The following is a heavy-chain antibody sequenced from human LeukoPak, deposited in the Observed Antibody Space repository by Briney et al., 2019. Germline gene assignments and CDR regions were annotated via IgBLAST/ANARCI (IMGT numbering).Heavy chain of an antibody. CDR2: IDSGDSDA. Sequence: GESLKISCQGSGYRFTNYWIAWVRQMPGKGMEWMGIIDSGDSDARYSPSFEGQVTISADNSINTVYLQWSSLKASDSAMFYCARAVDTALGWFDPWGQGTLVTVSS. CDR1: GYRFTNYW. V-gene: IGHV5-51*01. J-gene: IGHJ5*02. CDR3: ARAVDTALGWFDP. D-gene: IGHD5-18*01.